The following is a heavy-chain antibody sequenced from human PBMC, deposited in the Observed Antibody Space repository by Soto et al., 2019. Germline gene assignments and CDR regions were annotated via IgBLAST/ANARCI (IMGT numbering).Heavy chain of an antibody. CDR2: IWYDGSDK. Sequence: QVQLVESGGGVVQPGRSLRLSCAASGFTFKSYGMHWVRQAPGKGLEWVAIIWYDGSDKYYSDSVKGRFTISRDNXKNTLYLQMNSLRGEDTAVYYCARGWLAGGYDFDYWGQGTLVTVSS. CDR1: GFTFKSYG. V-gene: IGHV3-33*01. CDR3: ARGWLAGGYDFDY. J-gene: IGHJ4*02. D-gene: IGHD5-12*01.